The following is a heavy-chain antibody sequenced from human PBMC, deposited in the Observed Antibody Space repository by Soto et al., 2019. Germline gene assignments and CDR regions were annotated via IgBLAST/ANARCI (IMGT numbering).Heavy chain of an antibody. V-gene: IGHV3-33*01. CDR3: ARALKGSWYDV. J-gene: IGHJ4*02. CDR1: GFTFSSYG. Sequence: QVQLVESGGGVVQPGRSLRLSCVASGFTFSSYGMHWVRQAPGKGLEWVAVIWYDGSNKYYADSVKGRFTISRDNSKNTLYLQMNSLRAEDTAVYYCARALKGSWYDVWGQGTLVTVSS. CDR2: IWYDGSNK. D-gene: IGHD6-13*01.